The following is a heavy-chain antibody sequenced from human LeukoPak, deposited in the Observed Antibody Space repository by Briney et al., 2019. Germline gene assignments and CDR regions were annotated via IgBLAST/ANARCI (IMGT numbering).Heavy chain of an antibody. J-gene: IGHJ6*04. Sequence: GRSLRLSCAASGFTFSSYAMHWVRQAPGKGLEWVAVISYDGSNKYYADSVKGRFTISRDNSKNTLYLQMNSLRAEDTAVYYCARGIAAAGTTYHYYYGMDVWGKGTTVTVSS. D-gene: IGHD6-13*01. CDR1: GFTFSSYA. V-gene: IGHV3-30*04. CDR3: ARGIAAAGTTYHYYYGMDV. CDR2: ISYDGSNK.